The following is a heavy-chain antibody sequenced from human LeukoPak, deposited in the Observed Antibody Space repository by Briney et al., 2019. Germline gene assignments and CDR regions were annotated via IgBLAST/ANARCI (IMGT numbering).Heavy chain of an antibody. Sequence: GGSLRLSCAASGVSVSSYSMNWVRQAPGQGLEWVSSISSSSSYIYYADSVKGRFTISRDNAKNSVYLQMNSLRAEDTAVYYCARAGGSYYYYGMDVWGQGTTVTVSS. D-gene: IGHD1-26*01. J-gene: IGHJ6*02. CDR3: ARAGGSYYYYGMDV. V-gene: IGHV3-21*01. CDR1: GVSVSSYS. CDR2: ISSSSSYI.